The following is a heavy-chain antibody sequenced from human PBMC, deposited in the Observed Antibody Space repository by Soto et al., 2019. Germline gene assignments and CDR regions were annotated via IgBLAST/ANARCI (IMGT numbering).Heavy chain of an antibody. CDR1: GYTFTSYA. D-gene: IGHD1-26*01. V-gene: IGHV1-3*01. CDR3: GRDLAGSAADY. CDR2: INAGNGNT. J-gene: IGHJ4*02. Sequence: GASVKVSCKASGYTFTSYAMHWVRQAPGQRLEWMGWINAGNGNTKYSQKFQGRVTITRDTSASTAYMELSSLRSEDTAVYYCGRDLAGSAADYRGQGTLVPVSS.